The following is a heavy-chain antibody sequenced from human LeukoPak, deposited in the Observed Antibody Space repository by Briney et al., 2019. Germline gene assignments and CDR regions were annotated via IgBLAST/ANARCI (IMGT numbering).Heavy chain of an antibody. CDR1: GGSISSSSYY. V-gene: IGHV4-39*01. Sequence: SETLSLTCTVSGGSISSSSYYWGWIRQPPGKGLEWLGSIYYSGSTYYNPSLKSRVTISVDTSKKQFSLKLSSVTAADTAVYYCARHDGSTAWYGDALDIWGQGTMVTVSS. CDR2: IYYSGST. D-gene: IGHD3-22*01. J-gene: IGHJ3*02. CDR3: ARHDGSTAWYGDALDI.